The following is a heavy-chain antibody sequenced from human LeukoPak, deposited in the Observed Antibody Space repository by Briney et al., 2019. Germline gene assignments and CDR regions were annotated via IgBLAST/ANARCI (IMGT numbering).Heavy chain of an antibody. V-gene: IGHV3-64*01. CDR3: ARDASDIVVVPAAVGPFDL. D-gene: IGHD2-2*01. J-gene: IGHJ4*02. Sequence: GRSLRLSCAASGFIFSSYAMYWVRRTPGKGLEYVSVISGNGVSTHYATSVKGRFTISRDNSKNTLYLQMGSLRAEDMAVYYCARDASDIVVVPAAVGPFDLWGQGTLVTVSS. CDR2: ISGNGVST. CDR1: GFIFSSYA.